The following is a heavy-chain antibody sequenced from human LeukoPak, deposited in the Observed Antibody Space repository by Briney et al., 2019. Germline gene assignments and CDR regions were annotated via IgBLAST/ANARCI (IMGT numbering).Heavy chain of an antibody. J-gene: IGHJ3*02. CDR1: GDSISSGDYY. V-gene: IGHV4-61*02. Sequence: PSETLSLTCTVSGDSISSGDYYWSWIRQPAGKGLEWIVLCSSSGSTNYNPPLKSRVTISVDTYKNQFSLKLSSVTAADTAVYFCARGPYSYDSSGAFDIWGQGTMVTVSS. CDR3: ARGPYSYDSSGAFDI. D-gene: IGHD3-22*01. CDR2: CSSSGST.